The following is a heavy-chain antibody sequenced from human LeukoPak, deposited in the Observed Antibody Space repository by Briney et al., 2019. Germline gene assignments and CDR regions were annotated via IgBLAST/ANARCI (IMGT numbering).Heavy chain of an antibody. CDR1: GFTFDDYA. CDR3: AKGTTVTTKAPFDY. J-gene: IGHJ4*02. D-gene: IGHD4-17*01. CDR2: ISWNSGSI. V-gene: IGHV3-9*01. Sequence: GGSLRLSCAASGFTFDDYAMPWVRQAPGKGLEWVSGISWNSGSIGYADSVKGRFTISRDNAKNSLYLQMNSLRAEDTALYYCAKGTTVTTKAPFDYWGQGTLVTVSS.